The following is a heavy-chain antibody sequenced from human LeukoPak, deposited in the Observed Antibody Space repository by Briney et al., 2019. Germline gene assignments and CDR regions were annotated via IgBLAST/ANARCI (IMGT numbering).Heavy chain of an antibody. V-gene: IGHV3-23*01. CDR1: GFTFCRHG. CDR3: ANSIVVVPAAMSEDY. J-gene: IGHJ4*02. Sequence: GGFPRISCAAPGFTFCRHGMRLVRPAPREGGGWGSAVSGSGGSTYYADSVKGRFTISRDNSKNTLYLQMNSLRAEDTAVYYCANSIVVVPAAMSEDYWGQGTLVTVSS. CDR2: VSGSGGST. D-gene: IGHD2-2*01.